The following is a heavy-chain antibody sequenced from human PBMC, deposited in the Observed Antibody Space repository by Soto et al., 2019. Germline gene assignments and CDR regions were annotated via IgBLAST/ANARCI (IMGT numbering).Heavy chain of an antibody. CDR1: GYTFTSYG. CDR3: ATDANKPY. V-gene: IGHV1-69*10. CDR2: IIPILGIA. Sequence: SVKVSCKASGYTFTSYGISWVRQAPGQGLEWMGGIIPILGIANYAQKFQGRVTITADGSTSTAYMELSSLRSEDTAVYYRATDANKPYWGQGTLVTVSS. J-gene: IGHJ4*02. D-gene: IGHD2-8*01.